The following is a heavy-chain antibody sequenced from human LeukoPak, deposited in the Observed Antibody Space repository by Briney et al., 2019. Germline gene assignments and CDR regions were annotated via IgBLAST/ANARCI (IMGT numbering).Heavy chain of an antibody. CDR2: IYYSGST. CDR1: GGSISSSNYS. Sequence: SETLSLTCTVSGGSISSSNYSWGWIRQPPGKGLEWIGSIYYSGSTYYNPSLKSRVTISVDTSKNQFSLKLSSVTAADTAVYYCARHEVGSSSWYIYYYYYMDVWGKGTTVTVSS. V-gene: IGHV4-39*01. CDR3: ARHEVGSSSWYIYYYYYMDV. J-gene: IGHJ6*03. D-gene: IGHD6-13*01.